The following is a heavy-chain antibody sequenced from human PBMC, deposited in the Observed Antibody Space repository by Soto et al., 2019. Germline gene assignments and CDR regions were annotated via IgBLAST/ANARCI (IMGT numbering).Heavy chain of an antibody. J-gene: IGHJ6*03. V-gene: IGHV4-59*01. CDR3: ARSYRRYCSGGSCYSYYYYYMDV. D-gene: IGHD2-15*01. CDR2: IYYSGST. Sequence: SETLSLTCTVSGGSISSYYWSWIRQPPGKGLKWIGYIYYSGSTNYNPSLKSRVTISVDTSKNQFSLKLSSVTAADTAVYYCARSYRRYCSGGSCYSYYYYYMDVWGKGTTVTVSS. CDR1: GGSISSYY.